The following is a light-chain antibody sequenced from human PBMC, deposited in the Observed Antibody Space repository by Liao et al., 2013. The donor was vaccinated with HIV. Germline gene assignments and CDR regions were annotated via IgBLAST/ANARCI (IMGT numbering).Light chain of an antibody. CDR2: KDN. CDR3: QAWDSRTSYG. CDR1: ELGDKY. Sequence: SYDLTQPPSVSVSPGQTASITCSGSELGDKYVCWYQQKPGQSPMLVIYKDNQRPSGIPDRFSGSNSGTTATLTISGTQTLDEADYFCQAWDSRTSYGFGTGTKVTVL. V-gene: IGLV3-1*01. J-gene: IGLJ1*01.